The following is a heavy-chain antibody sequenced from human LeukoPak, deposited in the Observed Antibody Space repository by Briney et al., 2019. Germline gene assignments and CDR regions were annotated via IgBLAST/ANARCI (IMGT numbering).Heavy chain of an antibody. CDR2: IDHSGST. CDR3: ARNRRNWFDP. D-gene: IGHD2/OR15-2a*01. CDR1: GGSISNSGYY. Sequence: SETLSLTCTVSGGSISNSGYYWGWIRQPPGKGLEWIGEIDHSGSTNYNPSLKSRVTMSVDTSKNQFSLKLSSVTALDTAVYYCARNRRNWFDPWGQGTLVTVSS. J-gene: IGHJ5*02. V-gene: IGHV4-39*07.